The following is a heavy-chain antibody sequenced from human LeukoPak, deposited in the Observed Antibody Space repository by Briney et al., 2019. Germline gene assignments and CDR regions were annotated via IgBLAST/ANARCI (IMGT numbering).Heavy chain of an antibody. J-gene: IGHJ3*02. Sequence: GGSLRLSCAASGFTFSSYAMSWVRQAPGKGLEWVSAISGSGGSTYYADSVKGRFTISRDNSKNTLYLQMNSLRAEDTAVYYCAKDWFTMIVVVTDADAFDIWGQGTMVTVSS. CDR3: AKDWFTMIVVVTDADAFDI. CDR1: GFTFSSYA. CDR2: ISGSGGST. D-gene: IGHD3-22*01. V-gene: IGHV3-23*01.